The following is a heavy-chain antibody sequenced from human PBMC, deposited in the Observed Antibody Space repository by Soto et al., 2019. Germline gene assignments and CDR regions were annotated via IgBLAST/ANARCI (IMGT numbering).Heavy chain of an antibody. CDR2: ISGSGGST. CDR1: GFTFSSYA. CDR3: AKYPALGVVAASYYFDY. J-gene: IGHJ4*02. Sequence: GGSLRLSCAASGFTFSSYAMSWVRQAPGKGLEWVSAISGSGGSTYYADSVKGRFTISRDNSKNTLYLQMNSLRAEDTAVYYCAKYPALGVVAASYYFDYWGQGTLVTVSS. D-gene: IGHD2-15*01. V-gene: IGHV3-23*01.